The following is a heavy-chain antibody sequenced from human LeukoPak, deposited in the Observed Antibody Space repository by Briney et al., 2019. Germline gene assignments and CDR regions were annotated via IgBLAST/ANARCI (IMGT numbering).Heavy chain of an antibody. CDR1: GFTFSSYW. J-gene: IGHJ4*02. V-gene: IGHV3-66*01. D-gene: IGHD1-26*01. CDR3: ARGAMTLRYVGAKKGDTYFDY. Sequence: GGSLRLSCAASGFTFSSYWMSWVRQAPGKGLEWVSVIYSGGSTYYADSVKGRFTISRDNSKNTLYLQINSLRAEDTAVYYCARGAMTLRYVGAKKGDTYFDYWGQGTLVTVSS. CDR2: IYSGGST.